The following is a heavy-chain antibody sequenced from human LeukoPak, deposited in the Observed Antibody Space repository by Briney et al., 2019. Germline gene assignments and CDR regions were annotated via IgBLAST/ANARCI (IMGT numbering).Heavy chain of an antibody. CDR2: IYYSGST. V-gene: IGHV4-39*07. CDR1: GGSISSYY. Sequence: SETLSLTCTVSGGSISSYYWGWIRQPPGKGLEWIGSIYYSGSTYYNPSLKSRVTISVDTSKNQFSLKLSSVTAADTAVYYCAGASMVRGVIRWFDPWGQGTLVTVSS. CDR3: AGASMVRGVIRWFDP. D-gene: IGHD3-10*01. J-gene: IGHJ5*02.